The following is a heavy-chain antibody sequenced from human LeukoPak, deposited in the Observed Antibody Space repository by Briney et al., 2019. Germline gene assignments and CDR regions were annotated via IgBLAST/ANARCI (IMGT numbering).Heavy chain of an antibody. V-gene: IGHV1-46*01. CDR2: INPRGGST. Sequence: GASVKVSCKASGYTFTSYYIHWVRQAPGQGPEWMGIINPRGGSTNYAQKFQGRVTTTRDTSTSTVYMEVSSLRSEDTAVYYCARGAGITMIVVVPLDYWGQGTLVTVSS. CDR1: GYTFTSYY. D-gene: IGHD3-22*01. J-gene: IGHJ4*02. CDR3: ARGAGITMIVVVPLDY.